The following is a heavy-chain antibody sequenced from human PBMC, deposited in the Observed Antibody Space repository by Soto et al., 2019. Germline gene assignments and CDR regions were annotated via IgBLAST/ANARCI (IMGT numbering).Heavy chain of an antibody. CDR3: AKLGCSGGSCYSYYYMDV. Sequence: EVQLLESGGGLVQPGGSLRLSCAASGFTFSSYAMSWVRQAPGKGLEWVSAISGSGGSTYYADSVKGRFTISRDNSKNTLYLQMNSLRAEDTAVYYCAKLGCSGGSCYSYYYMDVWGKGTTVTVSS. D-gene: IGHD2-15*01. J-gene: IGHJ6*03. V-gene: IGHV3-23*01. CDR2: ISGSGGST. CDR1: GFTFSSYA.